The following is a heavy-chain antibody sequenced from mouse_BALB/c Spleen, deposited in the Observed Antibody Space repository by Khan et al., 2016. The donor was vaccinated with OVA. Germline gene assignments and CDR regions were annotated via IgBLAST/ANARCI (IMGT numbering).Heavy chain of an antibody. Sequence: QVQLQQSGAELVRPGASVKLSCKASGYTFTSYWMNWVKQRPGQGLEWIGMIDPSDSETHYNQMFKDKATLTVEKSSSTAYMKLSSLTSEDSAVYYCARGDGNSLYWYFDVWGAGTTVTVSS. J-gene: IGHJ1*01. CDR2: IDPSDSET. D-gene: IGHD2-1*01. V-gene: IGHV1-61*01. CDR1: GYTFTSYW. CDR3: ARGDGNSLYWYFDV.